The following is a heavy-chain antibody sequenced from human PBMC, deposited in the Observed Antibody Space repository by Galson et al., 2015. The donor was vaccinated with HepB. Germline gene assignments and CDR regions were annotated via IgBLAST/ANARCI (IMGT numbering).Heavy chain of an antibody. V-gene: IGHV3-11*05. CDR1: GFTFSDYY. J-gene: IGHJ4*02. D-gene: IGHD3-10*01. CDR3: ARDLPVLYYYGSGSYWRDY. Sequence: SLRLSCAASGFTFSDYYMSWIRQAPGKGLEWLSYISGRSTSTNYVDSVKGRFTISRDNAKNSLYLQMNSLRSDDTAVYYCARDLPVLYYYGSGSYWRDYWGQGTLVTVSS. CDR2: ISGRSTST.